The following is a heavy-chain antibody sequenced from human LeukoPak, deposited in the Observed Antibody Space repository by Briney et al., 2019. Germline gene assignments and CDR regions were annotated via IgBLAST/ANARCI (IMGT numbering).Heavy chain of an antibody. J-gene: IGHJ5*02. V-gene: IGHV1-69*05. CDR2: ITPIFGKA. CDR1: GDTFSSYA. D-gene: IGHD1-7*01. Sequence: SVKVSCKASGDTFSSYAISWVRQAPGQGLEWMGGITPIFGKANYAQKFQGRVTITTDESTSTAYMELRSLRSEDTAVYYCARDNYAGSNWFDPWGQGTLVTVSS. CDR3: ARDNYAGSNWFDP.